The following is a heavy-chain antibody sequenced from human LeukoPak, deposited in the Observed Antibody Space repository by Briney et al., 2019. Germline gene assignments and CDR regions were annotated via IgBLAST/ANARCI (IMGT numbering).Heavy chain of an antibody. Sequence: GGSLRLSCAASGFTFSSYSMNWVRQAPGKGLEWVSSIGSSSSYIYYADSVKGRFTISRDNAKNSLYLQMNSLRAEDTAVYYCAKDITMIVVSRRFDAFDIWGQGTMVTVSS. CDR2: IGSSSSYI. V-gene: IGHV3-21*01. J-gene: IGHJ3*02. D-gene: IGHD3-22*01. CDR1: GFTFSSYS. CDR3: AKDITMIVVSRRFDAFDI.